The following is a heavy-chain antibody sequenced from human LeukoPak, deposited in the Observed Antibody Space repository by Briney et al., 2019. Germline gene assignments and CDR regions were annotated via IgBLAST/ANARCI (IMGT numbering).Heavy chain of an antibody. V-gene: IGHV3-48*04. CDR1: GFTFSSYS. CDR2: ISSSGSTI. J-gene: IGHJ4*02. Sequence: PGGSLRLSCAASGFTFSSYSMNWVRQAPGKGLEWVSYISSSGSTIYYADSVKGRFTISRDNAKNSLYLQTNSLRAEDTAVYYCARVSPNTVTTLQYFDYWGQGTLVTVSS. CDR3: ARVSPNTVTTLQYFDY. D-gene: IGHD4-17*01.